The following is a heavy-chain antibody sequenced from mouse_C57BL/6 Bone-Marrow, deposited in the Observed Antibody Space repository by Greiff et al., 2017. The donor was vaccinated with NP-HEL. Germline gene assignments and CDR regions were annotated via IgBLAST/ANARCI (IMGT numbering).Heavy chain of an antibody. V-gene: IGHV14-4*01. CDR2: IDPENGDT. D-gene: IGHD2-3*01. CDR3: TTLDGYYPFAY. CDR1: GFNIKDDY. J-gene: IGHJ3*01. Sequence: EVQLQQSGAELVRPGASVKLSCTASGFNIKDDYMHWVKQRPEQGLEWIGWIDPENGDTEYASKFQGKATITADTSSNTAYLQLSSLTSEDTAVYYCTTLDGYYPFAYWGQGTLVTVSA.